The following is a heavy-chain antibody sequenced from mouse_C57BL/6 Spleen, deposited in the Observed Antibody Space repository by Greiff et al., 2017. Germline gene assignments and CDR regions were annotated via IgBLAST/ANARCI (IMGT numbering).Heavy chain of an antibody. CDR1: GFSLTSYG. Sequence: VQLQESGPGLVQPSQCLSITCTVSGFSLTSYGVHWVRQSPGKGLEWLGVIWSGGSTDYNAAFMSRLSITKDNSKSQVFFKMNSLQADDTAIYCCSRRRIGSGLEDWGQGTTLTVSS. CDR2: IWSGGST. V-gene: IGHV2-5*01. CDR3: SRRRIGSGLED. J-gene: IGHJ2*01. D-gene: IGHD1-1*01.